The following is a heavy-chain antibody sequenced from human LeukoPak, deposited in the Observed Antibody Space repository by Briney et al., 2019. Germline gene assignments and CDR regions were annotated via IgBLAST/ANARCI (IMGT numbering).Heavy chain of an antibody. CDR1: GYTFTSYG. Sequence: GASVKVSCKASGYTFTSYGISWVRQAPGQGLEWMGWISAYTGNTNYAQKLQGRVTMTTDTSTSTAYMELRSLRSDDTAEYYCARDRDTIFGVVILPPICDYWGQGTLVTVSS. CDR3: ARDRDTIFGVVILPPICDY. V-gene: IGHV1-18*01. D-gene: IGHD3-3*01. CDR2: ISAYTGNT. J-gene: IGHJ4*02.